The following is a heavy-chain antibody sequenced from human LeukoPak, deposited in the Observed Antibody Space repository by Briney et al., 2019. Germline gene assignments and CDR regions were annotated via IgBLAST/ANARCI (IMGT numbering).Heavy chain of an antibody. J-gene: IGHJ4*02. D-gene: IGHD2-15*01. V-gene: IGHV1-2*02. CDR1: GYTFTGYY. Sequence: ASVKVSCKASGYTFTGYYMHWVRQAPGQGLEWMGWINPNSGGTNYAQKFQGRVTMTRDTSISTAYMELSRLRSDDTAVYYCARDLSPNCSGGSCYSGPGTTLSRSFDYWGQGTLVTVSS. CDR3: ARDLSPNCSGGSCYSGPGTTLSRSFDY. CDR2: INPNSGGT.